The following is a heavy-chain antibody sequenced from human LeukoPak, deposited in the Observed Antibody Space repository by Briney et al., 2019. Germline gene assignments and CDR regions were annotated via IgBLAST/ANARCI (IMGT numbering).Heavy chain of an antibody. V-gene: IGHV4-34*01. CDR2: INHSGST. CDR3: ARAKVEQQLVPYYYYYMDV. D-gene: IGHD6-13*01. J-gene: IGHJ6*03. CDR1: GGSFSGYY. Sequence: PSETLSLTCAVYGGSFSGYYWSWIRQPPGKGLEWIGEINHSGSTNYNPSLKSRVTISVDTSKNQFSLKPSSVTAADTAVYYCARAKVEQQLVPYYYYYMDVWGKGTTVTVSS.